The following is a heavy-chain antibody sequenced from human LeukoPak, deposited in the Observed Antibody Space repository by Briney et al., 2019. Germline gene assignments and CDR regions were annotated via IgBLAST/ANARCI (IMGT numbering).Heavy chain of an antibody. J-gene: IGHJ4*02. Sequence: PGRSLRLSCAASGFTFSSYAMHWVRQAPGKGLEWVAVISYDGSNKYYADSVKGRFTISRDNSKNTLYLQMNSLRAEDTAVYYCARGSHYYDTDRGYGYWGQGTLVTVSS. CDR3: ARGSHYYDTDRGYGY. V-gene: IGHV3-30*04. CDR1: GFTFSSYA. D-gene: IGHD3-22*01. CDR2: ISYDGSNK.